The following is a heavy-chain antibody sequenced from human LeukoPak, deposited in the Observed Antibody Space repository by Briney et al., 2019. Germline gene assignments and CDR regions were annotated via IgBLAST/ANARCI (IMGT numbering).Heavy chain of an antibody. CDR3: ARAPVVPAAVFDY. Sequence: ASVKVSCKASGGTFSSYAISWVRQAPGQGLEWMGGIIPIFGTANYAQKFQGRVTTTADESTSTAYMELSSLRSEDTAVYYCARAPVVPAAVFDYWGQGTLVTVSS. CDR2: IIPIFGTA. J-gene: IGHJ4*02. V-gene: IGHV1-69*13. D-gene: IGHD2-2*01. CDR1: GGTFSSYA.